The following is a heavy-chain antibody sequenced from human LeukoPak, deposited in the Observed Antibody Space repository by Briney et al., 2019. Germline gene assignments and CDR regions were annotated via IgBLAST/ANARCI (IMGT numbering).Heavy chain of an antibody. CDR1: GGSISSGGYY. D-gene: IGHD2-2*02. CDR3: ARVSSVYCSSTSCYTGVFDY. V-gene: IGHV4-31*03. Sequence: PSQTLSLTCTVSGGSISSGGYYWRWIRQHPGKGLEWIGYIYYSGSTYYNPSLKSRVTISVDTPKNQFSLKLSSVTAADTAVYYCARVSSVYCSSTSCYTGVFDYWGQGTLVTVSS. CDR2: IYYSGST. J-gene: IGHJ4*02.